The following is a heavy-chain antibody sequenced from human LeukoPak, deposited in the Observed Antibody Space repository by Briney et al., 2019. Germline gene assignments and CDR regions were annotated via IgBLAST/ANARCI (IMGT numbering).Heavy chain of an antibody. CDR1: GGTFSSYA. J-gene: IGHJ5*02. D-gene: IGHD3-10*01. V-gene: IGHV1-69*05. Sequence: SVKVSCKASGGTFSSYAISLVRQARGQGLEWMGGIIPMFGTANYAQKFQGRVTITTDESTSTAYMELSSLRSEDTAVYYCARDPDGYNWFDPWAQGPLVTVSS. CDR2: IIPMFGTA. CDR3: ARDPDGYNWFDP.